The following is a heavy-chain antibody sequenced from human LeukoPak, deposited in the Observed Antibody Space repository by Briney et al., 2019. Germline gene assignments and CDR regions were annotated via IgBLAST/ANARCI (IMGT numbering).Heavy chain of an antibody. CDR2: INTDGSTT. CDR3: ARGRGGSYHY. CDR1: GFTFSNDW. J-gene: IGHJ4*02. V-gene: IGHV3-74*01. D-gene: IGHD1-26*01. Sequence: GGSLRLSCAASGFTFSNDWMHRVRQAPGKGLVWVSRINTDGSTTTYADSVKGRFTISRDNAKNTLYLQMNSLRVEDTAVYYCARGRGGSYHYWGQGTLVTASS.